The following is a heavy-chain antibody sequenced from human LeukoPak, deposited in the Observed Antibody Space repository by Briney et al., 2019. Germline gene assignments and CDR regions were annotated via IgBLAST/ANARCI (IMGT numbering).Heavy chain of an antibody. CDR1: GYTLTSYY. CDR3: ARGCGGDCYATNLDY. J-gene: IGHJ4*02. CDR2: INPIGGST. D-gene: IGHD2-21*02. Sequence: ASVKVSCKASGYTLTSYYIHWVRQAPRQGLEWMGIINPIGGSTNHAQKFQGRVTMTRDKCMSTVYMELSSLRSEDTAVYYCARGCGGDCYATNLDYWGQGTLVTVSS. V-gene: IGHV1-46*01.